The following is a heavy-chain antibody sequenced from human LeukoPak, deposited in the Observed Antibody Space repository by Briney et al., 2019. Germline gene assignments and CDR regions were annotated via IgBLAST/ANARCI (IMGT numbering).Heavy chain of an antibody. CDR3: ARLAVVPAAMSPDY. V-gene: IGHV1-18*01. CDR1: GYTLTSYG. D-gene: IGHD2-2*01. J-gene: IGHJ4*02. Sequence: VASVKVPCKASGYTLTSYGISWVRQAPGQGLEWMGWISAYNGNTNYAQKLQGRVTMTTDTSTSTAYMELSGLRSDDTAVYFCARLAVVPAAMSPDYWGQGPLVSVSS. CDR2: ISAYNGNT.